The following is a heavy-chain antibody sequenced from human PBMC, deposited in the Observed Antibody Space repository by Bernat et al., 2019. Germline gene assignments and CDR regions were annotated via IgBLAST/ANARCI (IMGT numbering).Heavy chain of an antibody. Sequence: EVQLVESGGGLVQPGGSLRLSCAASGFILTNYWMNWVCQAPGKGLEWVANIKRDGSETYYVDSVKGRFTISRDIAKNLLYLQMNSLRAEDTAIYYCVRGSAGAKDYWGQGTLVTVSS. CDR3: VRGSAGAKDY. CDR2: IKRDGSET. V-gene: IGHV3-7*04. D-gene: IGHD6-13*01. J-gene: IGHJ4*02. CDR1: GFILTNYW.